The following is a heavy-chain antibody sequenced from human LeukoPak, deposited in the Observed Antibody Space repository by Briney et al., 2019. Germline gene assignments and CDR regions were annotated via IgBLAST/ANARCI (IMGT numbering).Heavy chain of an antibody. J-gene: IGHJ3*02. V-gene: IGHV3-21*01. D-gene: IGHD1-26*01. Sequence: GGSLRLSCVASGFSFSSHWMNWVRQAPGKGLEWVSSISSSSSYIYYADSVKGRFTISRDNAKNSLYLQMDSLRAEDTAVYYCASSLGGGGSYYETDAFDIWGQGTMVTVSS. CDR1: GFSFSSHW. CDR3: ASSLGGGGSYYETDAFDI. CDR2: ISSSSSYI.